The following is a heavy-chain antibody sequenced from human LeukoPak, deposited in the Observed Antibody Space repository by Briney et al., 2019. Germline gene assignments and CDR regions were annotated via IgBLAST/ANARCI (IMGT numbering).Heavy chain of an antibody. D-gene: IGHD2-15*01. CDR2: IIPIFGTA. J-gene: IGHJ5*02. CDR3: ARSLLPHNWFDP. V-gene: IGHV1-69*13. Sequence: ASVKVSCTASGGTFSSYAISWVRQAPGQGLEWMGGIIPIFGTANYAQKFQGRVTIIADESTSTAYMELSSLRSEDTAVYYCARSLLPHNWFDPWGQGTLVTVSS. CDR1: GGTFSSYA.